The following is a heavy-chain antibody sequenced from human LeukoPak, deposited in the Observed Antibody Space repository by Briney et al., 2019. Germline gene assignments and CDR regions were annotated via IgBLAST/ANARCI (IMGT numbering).Heavy chain of an antibody. CDR2: ISAYNGNT. D-gene: IGHD5-18*01. J-gene: IGHJ4*02. CDR1: GYTFTSYG. CDR3: ARHLGRHTAMVTGCFGY. Sequence: GASVKVSCKASGYTFTSYGISWVRQAPGQGLEWMGWISAYNGNTNYAQKLQGRVTMTTDTSTSTAYMELRSLRSDDTAVYYCARHLGRHTAMVTGCFGYWGQGTLVTVSS. V-gene: IGHV1-18*01.